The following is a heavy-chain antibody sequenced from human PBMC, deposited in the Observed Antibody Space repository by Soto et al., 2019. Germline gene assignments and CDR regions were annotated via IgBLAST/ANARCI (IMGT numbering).Heavy chain of an antibody. J-gene: IGHJ6*02. Sequence: GESLKISCEGSGYSFTNYGISWVRQMPGKGLEWMGKIDPSDSYTNYSPSFQGHVTISADKSMSTAHLQWSGLKASDTAMYYCARQGSTTHYGMDVWGQGTTVTVSS. D-gene: IGHD2-2*01. CDR3: ARQGSTTHYGMDV. V-gene: IGHV5-10-1*01. CDR1: GYSFTNYG. CDR2: IDPSDSYT.